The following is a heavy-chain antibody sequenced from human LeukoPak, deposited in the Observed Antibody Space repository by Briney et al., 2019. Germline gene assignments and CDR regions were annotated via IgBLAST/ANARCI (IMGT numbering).Heavy chain of an antibody. CDR2: ISYDASKK. V-gene: IGHV3-30-3*01. CDR1: GSIFSIYS. Sequence: GGSLRLSCAASGSIFSIYSMHWVRQAPGKGLEWVAIISYDASKKYYADSVKGRFTISRDNSKNTLYLQMNTLRPEDTAVYYCARENYGELYFDHWGQGTLVTVSS. CDR3: ARENYGELYFDH. D-gene: IGHD4-17*01. J-gene: IGHJ4*02.